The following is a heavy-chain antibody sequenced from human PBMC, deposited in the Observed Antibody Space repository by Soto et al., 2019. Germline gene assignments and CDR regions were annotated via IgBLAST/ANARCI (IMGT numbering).Heavy chain of an antibody. D-gene: IGHD3-10*01. J-gene: IGHJ6*02. Sequence: GESLKISCQGSGYSFASYWIGWVRQMPGKDLEWMGIIYPGDSDTRYSPSFQGQVTISADKSLRTAYLQWTSLKASDTAMYYCERHDRLSYGSGTHMDYYYGMDVWGQGTTVTVSS. CDR1: GYSFASYW. CDR3: ERHDRLSYGSGTHMDYYYGMDV. V-gene: IGHV5-51*01. CDR2: IYPGDSDT.